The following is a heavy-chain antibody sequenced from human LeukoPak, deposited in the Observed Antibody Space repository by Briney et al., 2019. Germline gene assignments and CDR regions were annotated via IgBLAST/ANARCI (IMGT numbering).Heavy chain of an antibody. CDR1: GFTFSSYA. Sequence: GGSLRLSCAASGFTFSSYAMHWVRQAPGKGLEYVSAISSNGGSTYYADSVKGRFTISRDNSKNTLYLQMNSLRAEDTAVYYCAKDTSSGLDYWGQGTLVTVSS. CDR3: AKDTSSGLDY. CDR2: ISSNGGST. J-gene: IGHJ4*02. D-gene: IGHD6-19*01. V-gene: IGHV3-64*04.